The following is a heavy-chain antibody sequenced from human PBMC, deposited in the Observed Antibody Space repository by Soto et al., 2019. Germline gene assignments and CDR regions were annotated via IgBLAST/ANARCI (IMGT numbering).Heavy chain of an antibody. Sequence: GGSLRLSCTVSGFAFSNYGINWVRQAPGKGLEWVSSISKSDYTYYSDSVKGRFTISRDNAKNSVSLQMNTLRVEDTAVYYCAREDSIVIPAVSDFWGQATLVTVSS. CDR2: ISKSDYT. V-gene: IGHV3-21*01. J-gene: IGHJ4*02. CDR1: GFAFSNYG. CDR3: AREDSIVIPAVSDF. D-gene: IGHD2-2*01.